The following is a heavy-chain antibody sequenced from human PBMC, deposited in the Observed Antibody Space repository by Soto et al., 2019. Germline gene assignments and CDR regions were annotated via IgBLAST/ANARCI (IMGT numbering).Heavy chain of an antibody. V-gene: IGHV3-30*18. D-gene: IGHD1-1*01. CDR1: GFTFSHYA. CDR3: VKGGTTSAFSTFDI. J-gene: IGHJ3*02. Sequence: QVQLVESGGGVVQPGRSLRLSCAASGFTFSHYAFHWVRQAPGKGLAWVAGISYDGGNEYYADSEKGRFTISRDSPKNTLYLQMNNLRPEDTAVYYCVKGGTTSAFSTFDIWARGQWSPSLQ. CDR2: ISYDGGNE.